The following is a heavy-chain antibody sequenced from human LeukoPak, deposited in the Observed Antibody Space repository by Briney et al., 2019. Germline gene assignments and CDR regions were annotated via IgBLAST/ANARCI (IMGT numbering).Heavy chain of an antibody. CDR1: GGSISSYY. D-gene: IGHD3-10*01. V-gene: IGHV4-59*01. CDR2: IYYSGST. J-gene: IGHJ4*02. Sequence: PSETLSLTCTVSGGSISSYYWSWIRQPPGKGLEWIGYIYYSGSTNYNPSLKSRVTISVDTSKNQFSLKLSSVTAADTAVYYCARSRVRIPDFDYWGQGTLVTVSS. CDR3: ARSRVRIPDFDY.